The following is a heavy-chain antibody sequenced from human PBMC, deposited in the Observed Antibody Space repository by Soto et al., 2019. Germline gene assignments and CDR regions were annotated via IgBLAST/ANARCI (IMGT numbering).Heavy chain of an antibody. D-gene: IGHD3-22*01. CDR3: ARLHYYDSSGYNNWFDP. CDR2: ISAYNGNT. CDR1: GYTFTSYG. J-gene: IGHJ5*02. V-gene: IGHV1-18*01. Sequence: ASVKVSCKASGYTFTSYGISWVRQAPGQGLEWMGWISAYNGNTNYAQKLQGRVTMTTDTSTSTAYMERRSLRSDDTAVYYCARLHYYDSSGYNNWFDPWGQGTLVTVSS.